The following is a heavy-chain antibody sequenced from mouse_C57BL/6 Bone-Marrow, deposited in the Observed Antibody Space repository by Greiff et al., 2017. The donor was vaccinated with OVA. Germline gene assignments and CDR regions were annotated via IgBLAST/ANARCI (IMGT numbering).Heavy chain of an antibody. CDR1: GYTFTSYW. CDR3: AREHSEGFAY. Sequence: QVQLKQPGAELVKPGASVKLSCKASGYTFTSYWMQWVKQRPGQGLEWIGEIDPSDSYTNYNQKFKGKATLTVDTSSSTAYMQLSSLTSEDSAVYYCAREHSEGFAYWGQGTLVTVSA. CDR2: IDPSDSYT. V-gene: IGHV1-50*01. J-gene: IGHJ3*01.